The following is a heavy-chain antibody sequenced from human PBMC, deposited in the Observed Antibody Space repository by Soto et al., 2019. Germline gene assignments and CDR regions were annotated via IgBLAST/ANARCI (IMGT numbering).Heavy chain of an antibody. Sequence: PSETLSLTCTVSGDSISNTAYYWGWIRQPPGKGLEWIGNMYYSGSTSYNPSLKSRVTISVDTSNNQFSLSLNSVTAADTAVYYCARDKITGLFDYWGQGTLVTVSS. D-gene: IGHD2-8*02. CDR3: ARDKITGLFDY. CDR2: MYYSGST. J-gene: IGHJ4*02. V-gene: IGHV4-39*02. CDR1: GDSISNTAYY.